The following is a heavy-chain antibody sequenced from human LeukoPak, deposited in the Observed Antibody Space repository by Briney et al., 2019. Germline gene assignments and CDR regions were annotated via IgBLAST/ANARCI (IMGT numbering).Heavy chain of an antibody. J-gene: IGHJ4*02. V-gene: IGHV1-18*01. Sequence: GASVKVSCKASGYTFTSYGISWVRQAPGQGLEWMGWISAYNGNTNYAQKLQGRVTMTTDTSTSTAYMELRSLRSDDTAVYYCAKDGYCSSTNCYPAPYWGQGTLVTVSS. D-gene: IGHD2-2*01. CDR2: ISAYNGNT. CDR1: GYTFTSYG. CDR3: AKDGYCSSTNCYPAPY.